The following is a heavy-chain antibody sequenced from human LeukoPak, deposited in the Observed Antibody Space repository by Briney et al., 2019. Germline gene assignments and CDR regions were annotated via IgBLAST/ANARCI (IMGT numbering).Heavy chain of an antibody. CDR2: IYYSGST. J-gene: IGHJ3*02. CDR3: ARAPPYYYDSSVGAFDI. Sequence: SETLSLTCAVSGGSISSGGYSWSWIRQPPGKGLEWIGYIYYSGSTYYNPSLKSRVTISVDTSKNQFSLKLSSVTAADTAVYYCARAPPYYYDSSVGAFDIWGQGTMVTVSS. D-gene: IGHD3-22*01. CDR1: GGSISSGGYS. V-gene: IGHV4-30-4*07.